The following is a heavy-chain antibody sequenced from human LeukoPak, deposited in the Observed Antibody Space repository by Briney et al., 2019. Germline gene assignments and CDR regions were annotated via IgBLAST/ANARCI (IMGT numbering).Heavy chain of an antibody. CDR2: INHSGST. CDR3: ARGRGKCSSTSCPHYYYMDV. CDR1: GGSFSGYY. Sequence: SETLSLTCAVYGGSFSGYYWSWIRQPPGKGLGWIGEINHSGSTNYNPSLKSRVTISVDTSKNQFSLKLSSVTAADTAVYYCARGRGKCSSTSCPHYYYMDVWGKGTTVTVSS. D-gene: IGHD2-2*01. J-gene: IGHJ6*03. V-gene: IGHV4-34*01.